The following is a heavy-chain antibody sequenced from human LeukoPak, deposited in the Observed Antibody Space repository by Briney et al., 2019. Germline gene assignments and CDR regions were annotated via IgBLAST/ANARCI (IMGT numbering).Heavy chain of an antibody. CDR2: ISSDSNYI. Sequence: PGGSLRLSCAASGFXFSSYSINWVRQAPGKGLEWVSSISSDSNYIFYADSVQGRFTISRDNAENSLFLQMNSLRAEDTAVYYCAKDRYSSSWFNWFDPWGQGTLVTVSS. CDR3: AKDRYSSSWFNWFDP. D-gene: IGHD6-13*01. CDR1: GFXFSSYS. J-gene: IGHJ5*02. V-gene: IGHV3-21*01.